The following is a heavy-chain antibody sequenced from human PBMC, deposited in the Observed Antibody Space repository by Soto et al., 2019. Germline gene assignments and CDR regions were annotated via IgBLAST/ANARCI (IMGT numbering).Heavy chain of an antibody. Sequence: GGSLRLSCAASGFTFSSYAMTWVRQAPGKGLEWVSGISGSGGSTYYADSVKGRFTISRDNSKNTLYLQMNSLRAEDTAVYYCAREGGAIFGVDGMDVWGQGTTVTVSS. CDR3: AREGGAIFGVDGMDV. J-gene: IGHJ6*02. CDR1: GFTFSSYA. CDR2: ISGSGGST. V-gene: IGHV3-23*01. D-gene: IGHD3-3*01.